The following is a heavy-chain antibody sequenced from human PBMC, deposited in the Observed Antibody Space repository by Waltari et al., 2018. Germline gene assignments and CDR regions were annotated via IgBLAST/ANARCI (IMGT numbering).Heavy chain of an antibody. CDR2: ISWDGKTT. CDR3: AAGGSFDY. CDR1: GLTFGGYP. D-gene: IGHD1-26*01. Sequence: EVRLVESGGVVAQPGGSLRLSCAASGLTFGGYPMHWVRQVPGKGLEWVSLISWDGKTTYFTDSVKGRFTISRDNSKNFLYLQMNSLRTEDTAFYYCAAGGSFDYWGQGTLVTVSS. J-gene: IGHJ4*02. V-gene: IGHV3-43*01.